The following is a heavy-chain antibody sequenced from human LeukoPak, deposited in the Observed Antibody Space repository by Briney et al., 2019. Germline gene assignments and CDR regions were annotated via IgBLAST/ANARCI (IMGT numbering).Heavy chain of an antibody. V-gene: IGHV1-18*01. D-gene: IGHD3-3*01. CDR1: GYTFTSYG. CDR2: ISAYNGNA. Sequence: ASVKVSCKASGYTFTSYGISWVRQAPGQGLEWMGWISAYNGNANYAQKLQGRVTMTTDTSTSTAYMELRSLRSDDTAVYYCARVGVLTLQVVRGIDYGGQGTLVTVP. CDR3: ARVGVLTLQVVRGIDY. J-gene: IGHJ4*02.